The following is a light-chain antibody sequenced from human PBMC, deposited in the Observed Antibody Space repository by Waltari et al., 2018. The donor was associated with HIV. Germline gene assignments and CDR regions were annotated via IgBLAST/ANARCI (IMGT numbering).Light chain of an antibody. CDR3: SSYTSSSTYV. CDR2: EVS. V-gene: IGLV2-14*01. Sequence: QSALTQPASVSGSPGQSITISCTGTSSDVGGYNYVSWYQQHPGKAPKLMIYEVSNRPSGVFNRFSGSKSGNTASLSISGLQAEDEAGYYCSSYTSSSTYVFGTETTVTVL. J-gene: IGLJ1*01. CDR1: SSDVGGYNY.